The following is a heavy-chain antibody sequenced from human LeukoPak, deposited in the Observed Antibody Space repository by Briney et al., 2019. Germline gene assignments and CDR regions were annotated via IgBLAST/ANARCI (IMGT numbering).Heavy chain of an antibody. CDR1: GFTFSSYA. V-gene: IGHV3-23*01. CDR2: ISGSGGST. CDR3: AKGGGRYDSSGYPYYFDY. Sequence: GGSLRLSCAASGFTFSSYAMSWVRQAPGKGLEWVSAISGSGGSTYYADSVKGQFTISRDNSKNTLYLQMNSLRAEDTAVYYCAKGGGRYDSSGYPYYFDYWGQGTLVTVSS. J-gene: IGHJ4*02. D-gene: IGHD3-22*01.